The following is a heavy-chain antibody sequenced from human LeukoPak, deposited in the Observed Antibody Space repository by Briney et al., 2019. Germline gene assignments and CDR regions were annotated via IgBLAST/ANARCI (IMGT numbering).Heavy chain of an antibody. V-gene: IGHV3-30-3*01. D-gene: IGHD6-13*01. Sequence: GGSLRLSCAASGFTFSSYAMHWVRQAPGKGLEWVAVISYDGSNKYYADSVKGRFTISRDNSKNTLYLQMNSLRAEDTAVYYCARAISIAAAGTLRRKYYFDYWGQGTLVTVSS. CDR2: ISYDGSNK. CDR1: GFTFSSYA. J-gene: IGHJ4*02. CDR3: ARAISIAAAGTLRRKYYFDY.